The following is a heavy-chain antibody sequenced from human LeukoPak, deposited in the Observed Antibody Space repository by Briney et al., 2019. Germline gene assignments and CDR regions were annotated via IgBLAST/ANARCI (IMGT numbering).Heavy chain of an antibody. V-gene: IGHV3-21*01. J-gene: IGHJ4*02. CDR3: AGDTAMAPRVDY. D-gene: IGHD5-18*01. CDR1: GFTFSSYS. Sequence: GGSLRLSCAASGFTFSSYSMNWVRQAPGKGLEWVSSISSSGSYIYYADSVKGRFTISRDNAKNSLYLQMNSLRAEDTAVYYCAGDTAMAPRVDYWGQGTLVTVSS. CDR2: ISSSGSYI.